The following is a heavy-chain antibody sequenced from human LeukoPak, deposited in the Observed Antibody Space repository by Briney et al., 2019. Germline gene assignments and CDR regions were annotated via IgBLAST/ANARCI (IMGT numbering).Heavy chain of an antibody. Sequence: SETLSLTCTVSGGSIGSYYWSWIRQPPGKGLEWIGYIYYSGSTNYNPSLKSRVTISVDTSKNQFSLKLSSVTAADTAVYYCARYVVATRYDAFDIWGQGTMVTVSS. J-gene: IGHJ3*02. V-gene: IGHV4-59*01. CDR3: ARYVVATRYDAFDI. D-gene: IGHD5-12*01. CDR1: GGSIGSYY. CDR2: IYYSGST.